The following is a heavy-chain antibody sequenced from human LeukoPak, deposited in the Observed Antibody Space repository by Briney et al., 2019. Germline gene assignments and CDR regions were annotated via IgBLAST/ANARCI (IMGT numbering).Heavy chain of an antibody. V-gene: IGHV3-73*01. CDR1: GFTFSGSA. J-gene: IGHJ6*03. Sequence: GGSLRLSCAASGFTFSGSAMHWVRQASGKGLEWVGRIRSKANSYATAYAASVKGRFTISRDDSKNTAYLQMNSLKTEHTAVYYWTRHDYYYYMDVWGKGTTVTVSS. CDR3: TRHDYYYYMDV. CDR2: IRSKANSYAT.